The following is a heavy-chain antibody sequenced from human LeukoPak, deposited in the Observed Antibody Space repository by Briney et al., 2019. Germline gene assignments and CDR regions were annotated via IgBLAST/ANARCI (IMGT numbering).Heavy chain of an antibody. CDR3: ARPRVGATLQDYYYYMDV. V-gene: IGHV1-18*04. D-gene: IGHD1-26*01. CDR2: ISAYNGNT. J-gene: IGHJ6*03. Sequence: ASVKVSCKASGYTFTGYYMHWVRQAPGQGLEWMGWISAYNGNTNYAQKLQGRVTMTTDTSTSTAYMELRSLRSDDTAVYYCARPRVGATLQDYYYYMDVWGKGTTVTVSS. CDR1: GYTFTGYY.